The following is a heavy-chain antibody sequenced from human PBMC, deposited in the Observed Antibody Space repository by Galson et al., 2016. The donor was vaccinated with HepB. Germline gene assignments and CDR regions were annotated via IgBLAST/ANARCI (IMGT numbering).Heavy chain of an antibody. J-gene: IGHJ4*02. CDR3: TKTGSGWFSDY. CDR2: ISYDANKI. V-gene: IGHV3-30*18. Sequence: SLRLSCAASGFTFSGRAMHWVRQAPGKGLEWVAVISYDANKIYYADSVKGRFTISRDNSKDTMFLQMSSLREEDSAEYYCTKTGSGWFSDYWGQGTLVTVSS. D-gene: IGHD6-19*01. CDR1: GFTFSGRA.